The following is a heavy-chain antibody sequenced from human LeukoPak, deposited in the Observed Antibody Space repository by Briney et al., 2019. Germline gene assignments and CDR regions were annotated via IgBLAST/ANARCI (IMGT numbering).Heavy chain of an antibody. D-gene: IGHD3-9*01. V-gene: IGHV1-69*13. J-gene: IGHJ5*02. Sequence: ASVKVSCKASGGTFSSYAISWVRQAPGQGLEWMGGIIPIFGTANYAQKFQGRVTITADESTSTAYMELSSLRSEDTAVYYCARDRVLRYFDWLLMDWFDPWGQGTLVTVSS. CDR3: ARDRVLRYFDWLLMDWFDP. CDR1: GGTFSSYA. CDR2: IIPIFGTA.